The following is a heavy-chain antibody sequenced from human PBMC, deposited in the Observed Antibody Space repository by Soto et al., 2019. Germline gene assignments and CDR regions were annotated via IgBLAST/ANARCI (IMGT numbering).Heavy chain of an antibody. CDR3: AKAHVMVVACSTFDY. D-gene: IGHD2-2*01. J-gene: IGHJ4*01. V-gene: IGHV4-38-2*02. CDR2: IYHGGTT. CDR1: LYSVCRGSY. Sequence: SGALSVMCTPSLYSVCRGSYWGWIRQPPGKGPEWIASIYHGGTTFYNPSLKSRVTVSVDKSNNQFSLKLRSVTAADTAVYYCAKAHVMVVACSTFDYCGDVTLVT.